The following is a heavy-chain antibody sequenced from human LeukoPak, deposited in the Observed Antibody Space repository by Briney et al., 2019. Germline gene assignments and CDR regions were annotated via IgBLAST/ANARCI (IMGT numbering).Heavy chain of an antibody. J-gene: IGHJ4*02. D-gene: IGHD3-22*01. CDR3: ARTSSGYYLSDY. V-gene: IGHV1-18*01. Sequence: ASVKVSCKASGYTFTGYGISWVRQAPGQGLEWMGWIGAYNGNTNYAQKLQGRVTMTTDTSTSTAYMELRSLRSDDTAVYYCARTSSGYYLSDYWGQGTLVTVSS. CDR2: IGAYNGNT. CDR1: GYTFTGYG.